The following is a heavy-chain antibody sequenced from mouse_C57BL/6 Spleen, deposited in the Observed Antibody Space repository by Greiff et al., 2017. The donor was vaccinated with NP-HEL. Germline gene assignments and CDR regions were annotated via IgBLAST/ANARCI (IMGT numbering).Heavy chain of an antibody. CDR2: INPNNGGT. CDR3: ARPQIYYYGSSFWFAY. CDR1: GYTFTDYN. J-gene: IGHJ3*01. V-gene: IGHV1-18*01. Sequence: EVKLQESGPELVKPGASVKIPCKASGYTFTDYNMDWVKQSHGKSLEWIGDINPNNGGTIYNQKFKGKATLTVDKSSSTAYMGLRSLTSEDTAVYYCARPQIYYYGSSFWFAYWGQGTLVTVSA. D-gene: IGHD1-1*01.